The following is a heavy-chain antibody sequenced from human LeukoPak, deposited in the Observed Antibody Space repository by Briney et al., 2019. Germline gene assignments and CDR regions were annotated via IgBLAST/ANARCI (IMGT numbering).Heavy chain of an antibody. CDR3: ARDRAAMVSNFDY. D-gene: IGHD5-18*01. J-gene: IGHJ4*02. Sequence: GGSLRLSCAASGFTFSSYAMSWVRQAPGKGLEWVSAISGSGGSTYYADSVKGRFTISGDNSKNTLYLQMNSLRAEDTAVYYCARDRAAMVSNFDYWGQGTLVTVSS. CDR2: ISGSGGST. CDR1: GFTFSSYA. V-gene: IGHV3-23*01.